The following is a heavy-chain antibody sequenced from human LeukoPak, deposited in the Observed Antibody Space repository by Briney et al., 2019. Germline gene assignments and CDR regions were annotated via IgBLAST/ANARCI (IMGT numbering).Heavy chain of an antibody. CDR3: ASGWKYQQWMFDY. CDR1: VYTFTSYD. V-gene: IGHV1-8*01. CDR2: MNPNSGNT. D-gene: IGHD2-2*01. J-gene: IGHJ4*02. Sequence: ASVKVSCKASVYTFTSYDINWVRQATGRGLEWMGWMNPNSGNTGYAQKFQGRVTMTRNTSISTAYMELSSLRSEDTAVYYCASGWKYQQWMFDYWGQGTLVTVSS.